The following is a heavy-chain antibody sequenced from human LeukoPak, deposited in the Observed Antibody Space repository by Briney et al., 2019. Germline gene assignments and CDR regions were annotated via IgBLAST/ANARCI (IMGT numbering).Heavy chain of an antibody. CDR2: IYYSGST. CDR1: GGSISSGGYY. D-gene: IGHD2-15*01. CDR3: AREPYRYCSGGSCYPYNWFDP. J-gene: IGHJ5*02. V-gene: IGHV4-31*03. Sequence: SQTLPLTCTVSGGSISSGGYYWSWIRQHPGKGLEWIGYIYYSGSTYYNPSLKSRVTISVDTSKNQFSLKLSSVTAADTAVYYCAREPYRYCSGGSCYPYNWFDPWGQGTLVTVSS.